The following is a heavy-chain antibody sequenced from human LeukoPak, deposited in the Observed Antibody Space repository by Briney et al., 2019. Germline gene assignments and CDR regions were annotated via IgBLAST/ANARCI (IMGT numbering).Heavy chain of an antibody. CDR2: IYSGGST. CDR1: GFTFSSYG. CDR3: ARGRITMVRGVTHYFDY. Sequence: GGSLRLSCAASGFTFSSYGMSWVRQAPGKGLEWVSVIYSGGSTYYADSVKGRFTISRDNSKNTLYLQMNSLRAEDTAVYYCARGRITMVRGVTHYFDYWGQGTLVTVSS. D-gene: IGHD3-10*01. J-gene: IGHJ4*02. V-gene: IGHV3-53*01.